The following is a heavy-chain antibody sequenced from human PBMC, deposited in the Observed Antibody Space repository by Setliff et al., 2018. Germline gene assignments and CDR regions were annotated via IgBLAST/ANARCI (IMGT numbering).Heavy chain of an antibody. D-gene: IGHD3-16*01. Sequence: ASVKVSCKTSGFNFITYGFSWVRQAPGQGLGWMGWISPYSGETNNAQKFQDRLSVTADTSTKTTYMELRSLTSDDTAVYFCTRSRGPRVVLAADFDFWGQGTLVTVSS. CDR3: TRSRGPRVVLAADFDF. J-gene: IGHJ4*02. CDR1: GFNFITYG. CDR2: ISPYSGET. V-gene: IGHV1-18*01.